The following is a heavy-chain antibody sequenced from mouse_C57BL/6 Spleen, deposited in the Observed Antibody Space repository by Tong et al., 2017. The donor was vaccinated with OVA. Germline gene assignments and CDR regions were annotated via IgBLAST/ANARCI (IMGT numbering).Heavy chain of an antibody. CDR2: IDPETGGT. D-gene: IGHD1-1*01. CDR3: TRGATVVADWYFDV. J-gene: IGHJ1*03. V-gene: IGHV1-15*01. CDR1: GYTFTDYD. Sequence: VQLQESGAELVRPGASVTLSCKASGYTFTDYDMHWVKQTPVHGLEWIGAIDPETGGTAYNQKFKGKAILTADKSSSTAYVELRRLTSEDTAVYYCTRGATVVADWYFDVWGTGTTVTVSS.